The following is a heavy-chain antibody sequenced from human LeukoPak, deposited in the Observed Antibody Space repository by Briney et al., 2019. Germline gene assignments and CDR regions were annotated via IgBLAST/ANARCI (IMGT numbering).Heavy chain of an antibody. CDR2: INHSGST. CDR3: ARGGYGSGSYLSPYLMGRNWFDP. V-gene: IGHV4-34*01. CDR1: GGSFSGYY. J-gene: IGHJ5*02. Sequence: TSETLSLTCAVYGGSFSGYYWSWIRQPPGKGLEWIGEINHSGSTNYNPSLKSRVTISVDTSKNQFSLKLSSVTAADTAVYYCARGGYGSGSYLSPYLMGRNWFDPWGQGTLVTVSS. D-gene: IGHD3-10*01.